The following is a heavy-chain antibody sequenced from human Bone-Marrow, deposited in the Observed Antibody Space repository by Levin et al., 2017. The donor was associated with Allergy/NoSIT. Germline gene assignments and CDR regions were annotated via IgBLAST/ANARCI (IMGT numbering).Heavy chain of an antibody. D-gene: IGHD5-18*01. CDR2: ISWNSGSI. CDR1: GFTFDDYA. V-gene: IGHV3-9*01. Sequence: GGSLRLSCAASGFTFDDYAMHWVRQAPGKGLEWVSGISWNSGSIGYADSVKGRFTISRDNAKNSLYLQMNSLRAEDTALYYCAKGSTAMVLNWFDPWGQGTLVTVSS. CDR3: AKGSTAMVLNWFDP. J-gene: IGHJ5*02.